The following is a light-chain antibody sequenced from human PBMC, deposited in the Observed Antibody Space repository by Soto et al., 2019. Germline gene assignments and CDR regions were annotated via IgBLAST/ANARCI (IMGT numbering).Light chain of an antibody. CDR2: EVS. Sequence: QSVLTQPPSASGSPGQSVTISCTGTSSDVGTYNYVSWYQQHPGKAPKLIIYEVSERPSGVPDRFSGSKSGNTASLTVSGLQAEDEADYYCTSYAGSNNPVVFGGGTKLTVL. CDR3: TSYAGSNNPVV. CDR1: SSDVGTYNY. J-gene: IGLJ2*01. V-gene: IGLV2-8*01.